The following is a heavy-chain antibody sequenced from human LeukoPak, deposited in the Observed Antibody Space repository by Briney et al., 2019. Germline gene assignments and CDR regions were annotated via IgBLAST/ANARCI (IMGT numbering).Heavy chain of an antibody. J-gene: IGHJ5*02. CDR1: GFTFSSYA. Sequence: GGSLRLSCAASGFTFSSYAMSWVRQAPGKGLEWVSAISGSGGSTYYADSVKGRFTISRDNSKNTLYLQMNSLRAEDTAVYYCARDVGYCSGGSCYNWFDPWGQGTLVTVSS. CDR3: ARDVGYCSGGSCYNWFDP. V-gene: IGHV3-23*01. D-gene: IGHD2-15*01. CDR2: ISGSGGST.